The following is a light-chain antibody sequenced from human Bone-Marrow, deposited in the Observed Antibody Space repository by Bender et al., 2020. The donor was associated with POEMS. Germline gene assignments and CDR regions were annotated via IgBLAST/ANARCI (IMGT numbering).Light chain of an antibody. CDR1: SSDVGSFNL. Sequence: QSALTQPASVSGSPGQSITISCTGTSSDVGSFNLVSWYQQHPGKAPKLVIYEGSKRPSGLSNRFSGSKSDNTASLTVSGLQAEDEADYYCCSYVGATTYYVFATGTKVTVL. J-gene: IGLJ1*01. CDR2: EGS. V-gene: IGLV2-23*01. CDR3: CSYVGATTYYV.